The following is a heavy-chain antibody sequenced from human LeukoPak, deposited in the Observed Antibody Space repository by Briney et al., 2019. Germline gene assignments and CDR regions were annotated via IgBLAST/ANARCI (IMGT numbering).Heavy chain of an antibody. Sequence: SETLSLTCTVSGGSISSYYWSWIRQPPGKGLEWIGYIYYSGSTNYNPSLKSRVTISVDTSKNQFSLKLSSVTAADTAVYYCARGSSWRRYFDYWGQGTLVTVSS. CDR2: IYYSGST. CDR1: GGSISSYY. V-gene: IGHV4-59*12. D-gene: IGHD6-13*01. J-gene: IGHJ4*02. CDR3: ARGSSWRRYFDY.